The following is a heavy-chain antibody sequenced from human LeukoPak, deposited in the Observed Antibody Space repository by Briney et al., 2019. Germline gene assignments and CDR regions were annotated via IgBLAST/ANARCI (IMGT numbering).Heavy chain of an antibody. Sequence: PGGSLRLSCAASGFTFSSYAMHWVRQAPGKGLEWVAVISYDGSNKYYADSVKGRFTISRDNSKNTLYLRMNSLRAEDTAVYYCARDHDYYDSSGPLDYWGQGTLVTVSS. CDR2: ISYDGSNK. J-gene: IGHJ4*02. CDR1: GFTFSSYA. V-gene: IGHV3-30*01. CDR3: ARDHDYYDSSGPLDY. D-gene: IGHD3-22*01.